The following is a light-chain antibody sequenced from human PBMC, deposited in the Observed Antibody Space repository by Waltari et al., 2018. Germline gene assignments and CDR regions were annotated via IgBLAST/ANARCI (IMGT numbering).Light chain of an antibody. V-gene: IGLV1-51*01. CDR2: DND. CDR3: GTWDSSLRVVV. J-gene: IGLJ2*01. Sequence: QSVLTQPPSVSAAPGQKVTIPCSGGTPNIGNNVVSWYQQLPGTAPKLLIYDNDERPSEIPDRFSGSKSGTSATLGITGLQTGDEADYYCGTWDSSLRVVVFGGGTKLTVL. CDR1: TPNIGNNV.